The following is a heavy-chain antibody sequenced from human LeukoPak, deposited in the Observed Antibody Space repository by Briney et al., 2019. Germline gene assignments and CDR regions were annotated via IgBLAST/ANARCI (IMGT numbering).Heavy chain of an antibody. V-gene: IGHV3-30*04. CDR1: GFTFSSYA. CDR2: ISYDGSNK. D-gene: IGHD3-10*01. Sequence: GGSLRLSCAASGFTFSSYAMHWVRQAPGKGLEWVAVISYDGSNKYYADSVKGRFTISRDNSKNTLYLQMNSLRAEDTAVYYCALDEYYYGSGSHYIDYWGQGTLVTVSS. J-gene: IGHJ4*02. CDR3: ALDEYYYGSGSHYIDY.